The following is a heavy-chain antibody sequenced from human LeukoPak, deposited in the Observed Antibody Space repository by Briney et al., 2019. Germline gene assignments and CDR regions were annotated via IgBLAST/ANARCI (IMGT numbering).Heavy chain of an antibody. J-gene: IGHJ4*02. CDR2: IYSGGST. D-gene: IGHD1-1*01. Sequence: TGGSLRLSCAASGLTVSSNYMTWVRQAPGKGLEWVSVIYSGGSTYYADSVKGRFTISRDNYKNTVYLQMNSLRVEDTAVYYCARDPYNRNYIDYWGQGTLVTVSS. V-gene: IGHV3-66*02. CDR1: GLTVSSNY. CDR3: ARDPYNRNYIDY.